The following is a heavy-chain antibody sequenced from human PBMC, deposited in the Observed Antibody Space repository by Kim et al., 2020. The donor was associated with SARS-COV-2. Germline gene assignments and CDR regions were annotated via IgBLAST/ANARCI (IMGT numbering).Heavy chain of an antibody. J-gene: IGHJ4*02. CDR3: AKDKSSWRYFEY. D-gene: IGHD6-13*01. V-gene: IGHV3-23*01. Sequence: YYADSGKGRFTISRDNSKNTLYLQMNSLRAEDTAVYYCAKDKSSWRYFEYWGQGSLVTVSS.